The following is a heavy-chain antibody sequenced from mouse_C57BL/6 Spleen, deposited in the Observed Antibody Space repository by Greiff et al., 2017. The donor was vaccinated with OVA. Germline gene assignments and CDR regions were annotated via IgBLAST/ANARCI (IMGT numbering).Heavy chain of an antibody. CDR3: ARREDPYFDV. J-gene: IGHJ1*03. CDR2: INPNNGGT. V-gene: IGHV1-26*01. CDR1: GYTFTDYY. Sequence: EVQLQQSGPELVKPGASVKISCKASGYTFTDYYMNWVKQSHGKSLEWIGDINPNNGGTSYNQKFKGKATLTVDKSSSTAYMELRSLTSEDSAVYYCARREDPYFDVWGTGTTVTVSS.